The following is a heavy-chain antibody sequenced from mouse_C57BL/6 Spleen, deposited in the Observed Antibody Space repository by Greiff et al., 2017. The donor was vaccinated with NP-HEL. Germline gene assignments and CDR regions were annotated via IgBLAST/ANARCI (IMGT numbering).Heavy chain of an antibody. J-gene: IGHJ2*01. CDR2: IYPGAGDT. CDR1: GSAFSSSW. Sequence: QVQLQQSGPELVKPGASVKISCKASGSAFSSSWMNWVKQRPGKGLEWIGRIYPGAGDTNYNGKFKGKAKLTADKSSSTAYMQLSSLASEDSAVYCCARDSSGLPCDYWGRGTTLTVTS. CDR3: ARDSSGLPCDY. D-gene: IGHD3-2*02. V-gene: IGHV1-82*01.